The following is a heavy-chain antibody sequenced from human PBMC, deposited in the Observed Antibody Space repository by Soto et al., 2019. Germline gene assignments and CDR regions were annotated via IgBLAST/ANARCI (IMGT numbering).Heavy chain of an antibody. Sequence: PGGSLRLSCAAFGFTISSYSMHWVRQAPGKGLEWVSYISSSSSTIYYADSVKGRFTISRDNAKNSLYLQMNSLRAEDTAVYYCARDSDDSSGYYLLGVYYFDYWGQGTLVTVSS. D-gene: IGHD3-22*01. CDR2: ISSSSSTI. V-gene: IGHV3-48*01. CDR3: ARDSDDSSGYYLLGVYYFDY. CDR1: GFTISSYS. J-gene: IGHJ4*02.